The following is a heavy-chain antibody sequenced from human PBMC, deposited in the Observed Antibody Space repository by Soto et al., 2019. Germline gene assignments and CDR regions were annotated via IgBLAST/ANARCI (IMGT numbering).Heavy chain of an antibody. Sequence: VASVKVSCKASGCTYSSYAISWVREAPGQGLEWMGGIIPIFGTANYAQKFQGRVTITADESTSTAYMELSSLRSEDTAVYYCARGANRKHSGAFDIWGHGNMVTVSS. J-gene: IGHJ3*02. V-gene: IGHV1-69*13. D-gene: IGHD3-10*01. CDR2: IIPIFGTA. CDR1: GCTYSSYA. CDR3: ARGANRKHSGAFDI.